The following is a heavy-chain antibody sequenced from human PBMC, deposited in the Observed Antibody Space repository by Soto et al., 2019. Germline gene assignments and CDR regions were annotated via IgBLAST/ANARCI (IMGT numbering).Heavy chain of an antibody. CDR2: ISGSGGST. CDR1: GFTFSSYA. V-gene: IGHV3-23*01. Sequence: GGSLRLSCAASGFTFSSYAMSWVRQAPGKGLEWVSAISGSGGSTYYADSVKGRFTISRDNSKNTLYLQMNSLRAEDTAVYYCATWVAAAGTGFAYWGQGTLVTVSS. D-gene: IGHD6-13*01. CDR3: ATWVAAAGTGFAY. J-gene: IGHJ4*02.